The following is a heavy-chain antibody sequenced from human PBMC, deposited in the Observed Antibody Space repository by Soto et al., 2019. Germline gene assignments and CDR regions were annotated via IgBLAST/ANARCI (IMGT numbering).Heavy chain of an antibody. V-gene: IGHV4-30-2*01. D-gene: IGHD2-21*01. Sequence: SETLSLTCNMSGDSYSISTYSWSWIRQPPGKALQWIGFIYQSGVTSYNPSLASRVSISLDRSNNQCSLKLKSVTAADTAVYYCVRKHNRAGSFDSWGPGIVVTVPS. CDR2: IYQSGVT. J-gene: IGHJ4*02. CDR3: VRKHNRAGSFDS. CDR1: GDSYSISTYS.